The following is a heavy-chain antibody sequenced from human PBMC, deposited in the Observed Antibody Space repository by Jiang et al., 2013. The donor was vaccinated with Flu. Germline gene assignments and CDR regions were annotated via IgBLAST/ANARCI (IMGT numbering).Heavy chain of an antibody. V-gene: IGHV3-30*04. CDR3: ARGPYHSGPPLG. CDR2: ISYDGSK. D-gene: IGHD3-10*01. J-gene: IGHJ4*02. CDR1: GFTFNYLS. Sequence: GFTFNYLSYVLGPPGSGKGLEWVALISYDGSKYYADSVKGRFTISRDNSKNTLYLQMNSLGPEDTAVYFCARGPYHSGPPLGWGQGTLVTVSS.